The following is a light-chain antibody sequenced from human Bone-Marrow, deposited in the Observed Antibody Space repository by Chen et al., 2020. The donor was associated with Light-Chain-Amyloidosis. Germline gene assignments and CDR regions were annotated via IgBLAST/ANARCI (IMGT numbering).Light chain of an antibody. CDR2: AAS. CDR3: HLYSSSPPNT. Sequence: EIVLTQSPGTLSLSPGERATLSCRASQSVSSSYLAWHQQKPGQAPRLLIYAASIRATGIPDRFSCSGSGTDFSLTNSRLEPEDFAVYYCHLYSSSPPNTFGQGTKLEI. V-gene: IGKV3-20*01. CDR1: QSVSSSY. J-gene: IGKJ2*01.